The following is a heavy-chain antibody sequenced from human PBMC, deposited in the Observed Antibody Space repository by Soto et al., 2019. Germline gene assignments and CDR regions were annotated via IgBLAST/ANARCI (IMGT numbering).Heavy chain of an antibody. V-gene: IGHV3-23*01. D-gene: IGHD3-3*01. Sequence: EVKLLESGGGLAQPGGSLRLSCVGSGFTFDSYAISWVRQAPGKGLQWISAISGNGVGTDYAHSVKGRFTISRDNSKNTVHLQMNSLRAEDTALYYCAKDTVGGYSFWSGYYSDGLDVWGQGTMVTVSS. J-gene: IGHJ3*01. CDR2: ISGNGVGT. CDR3: AKDTVGGYSFWSGYYSDGLDV. CDR1: GFTFDSYA.